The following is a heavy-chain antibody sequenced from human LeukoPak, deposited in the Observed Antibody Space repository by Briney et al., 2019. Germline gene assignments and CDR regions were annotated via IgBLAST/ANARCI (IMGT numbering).Heavy chain of an antibody. Sequence: SGTLSLTCAVSGGSISSSNWWSWVRQPPGKGLEWIGEIYHSGSTNYNPSLKSRVTISVDKSKNQFSLKLSSVTAADTAVYYCARAAVVPAAMDGMDVWGQGTTVTVSS. J-gene: IGHJ6*02. CDR3: ARAAVVPAAMDGMDV. CDR2: IYHSGST. V-gene: IGHV4-4*02. CDR1: GGSISSSNW. D-gene: IGHD2-2*01.